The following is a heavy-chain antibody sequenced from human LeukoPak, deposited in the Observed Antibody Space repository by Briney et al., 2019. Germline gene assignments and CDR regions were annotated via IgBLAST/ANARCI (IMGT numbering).Heavy chain of an antibody. CDR2: IRYDGSNK. Sequence: GGSLRLSCAASGFTFSSYGMHWVRQAPGKGLEWVAFIRYDGSNKYYADSVKGRFTISRDNSKNTLYLQMNSLRAEDTAVYYCAKDGIESIVVVVAAPRDYYYYMDVWGKGTTVTISS. D-gene: IGHD2-15*01. CDR3: AKDGIESIVVVVAAPRDYYYYMDV. V-gene: IGHV3-30*02. J-gene: IGHJ6*03. CDR1: GFTFSSYG.